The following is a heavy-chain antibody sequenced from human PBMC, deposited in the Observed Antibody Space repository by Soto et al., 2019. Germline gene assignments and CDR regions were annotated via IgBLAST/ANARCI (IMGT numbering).Heavy chain of an antibody. CDR3: ARDRANLRFLEWSQPSDYHGMDV. V-gene: IGHV1-69*13. Sequence: ASVKVSCKASGGTFSSYAISWVRQAPGQGLEWMGGIIPIFGTANYAQKFQGRVTITADESTSTAYMELSSLRSEDTAVYYCARDRANLRFLEWSQPSDYHGMDVWGQGTTVTVSS. CDR1: GGTFSSYA. D-gene: IGHD3-3*01. J-gene: IGHJ6*02. CDR2: IIPIFGTA.